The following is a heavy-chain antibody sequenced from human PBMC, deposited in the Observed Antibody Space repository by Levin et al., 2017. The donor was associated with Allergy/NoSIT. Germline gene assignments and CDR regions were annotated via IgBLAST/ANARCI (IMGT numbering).Heavy chain of an antibody. D-gene: IGHD1-1*01. CDR2: ISDDGSSE. J-gene: IGHJ4*02. CDR3: VREIAEEGT. CDR1: GFTFSNYS. Sequence: GGSLRLSCAASGFTFSNYSMHLVRQAPGKGLEWVGVISDDGSSEFYIDSVKGRFTISRDNSKNRLYLQMDSLRAEDTAIYYCVREIAEEGTWGQGTLVIVSS. V-gene: IGHV3-30-3*01.